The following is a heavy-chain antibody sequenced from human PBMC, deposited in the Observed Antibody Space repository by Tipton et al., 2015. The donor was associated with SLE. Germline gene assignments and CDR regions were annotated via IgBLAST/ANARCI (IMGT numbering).Heavy chain of an antibody. D-gene: IGHD5-24*01. CDR1: GGFLSSHY. Sequence: TLSLTCTVSGGFLSSHYWSWIRQPPGKGLEWIGSIYYSGSTYYNPSLKSRVTISVDTSKNQFSLKLSSVTAADTAVYYCARSPRGMATIGGSDVWGQGTTVTVSS. V-gene: IGHV4-59*11. CDR2: IYYSGST. CDR3: ARSPRGMATIGGSDV. J-gene: IGHJ6*02.